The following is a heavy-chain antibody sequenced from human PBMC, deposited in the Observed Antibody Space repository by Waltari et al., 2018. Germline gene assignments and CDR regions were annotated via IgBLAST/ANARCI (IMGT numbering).Heavy chain of an antibody. CDR3: ARGAPPDY. CDR2: ISHDGSDK. Sequence: QVQLVESGGGGVQLGRSLRLPCAASGFTFSTYAMQWVRQAPGKGLEWVAVISHDGSDKYYADSVKGRFTISRDNSKNTLYLQMNSLRGEDTAVFFCARGAPPDYWGQGTLLTVSS. V-gene: IGHV3-30-3*01. CDR1: GFTFSTYA. J-gene: IGHJ4*02.